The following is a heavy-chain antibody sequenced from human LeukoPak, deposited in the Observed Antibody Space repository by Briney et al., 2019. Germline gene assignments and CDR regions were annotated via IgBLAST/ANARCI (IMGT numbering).Heavy chain of an antibody. V-gene: IGHV3-23*01. CDR3: AKDTHCGSNPQPAFAP. J-gene: IGHJ5*02. CDR2: NRGSGGSK. D-gene: IGHD4-23*01. CDR1: GFTFSSYA. Sequence: PGGSLRLSCAASGFTFSSYAMSWVRQAPGKGLEWVPANRGSGGSKYYADSVKGRFTISRDNSKNTLYLQMNSLRAEDTAVYYCAKDTHCGSNPQPAFAPWGQGTLVTVSS.